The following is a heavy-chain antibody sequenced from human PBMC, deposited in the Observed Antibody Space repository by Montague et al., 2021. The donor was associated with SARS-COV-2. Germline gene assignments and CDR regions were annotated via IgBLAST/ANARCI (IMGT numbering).Heavy chain of an antibody. D-gene: IGHD2-21*02. CDR1: GFTFSRYW. CDR2: INIDGSRT. Sequence: YLRLSCAASGFTFSRYWMHWVRQVPGKGLLWVSRINIDGSRTTYADSVKGRFTISRDNAKNTLFLQMNGLRADDTAVYYCTRSGDGVYYGMDVWGQGTTVTVSS. V-gene: IGHV3-74*03. CDR3: TRSGDGVYYGMDV. J-gene: IGHJ6*02.